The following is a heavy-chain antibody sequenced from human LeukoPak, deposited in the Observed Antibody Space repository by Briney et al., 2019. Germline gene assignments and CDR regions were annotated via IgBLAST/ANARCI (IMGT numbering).Heavy chain of an antibody. Sequence: SQTLSLTCTVSGGSISSGSYYWSWIRQPAGKGLEWIGRIHTSGSTNCNPSLKSRVTVSADTSKNQFSLILSSVTAADTAVYYCAREFFWSGYPAWGQGTLVTVSS. CDR1: GGSISSGSYY. J-gene: IGHJ5*02. CDR2: IHTSGST. CDR3: AREFFWSGYPA. D-gene: IGHD3-3*01. V-gene: IGHV4-61*02.